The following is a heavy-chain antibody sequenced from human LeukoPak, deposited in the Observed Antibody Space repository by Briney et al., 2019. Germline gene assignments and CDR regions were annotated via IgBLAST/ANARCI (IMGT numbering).Heavy chain of an antibody. CDR2: INPTGTGT. D-gene: IGHD6-19*01. J-gene: IGHJ4*02. CDR3: ARRRGQWPYYFDY. Sequence: GASVKVSCKASGYSFSTYFIHWVRQAPGQGLEWVGMINPTGTGTSYAQRFQGRVTMTRDTSTSTVYMELSGLRSEDTAVYYCARRRGQWPYYFDYWGQGTLVTVSS. CDR1: GYSFSTYF. V-gene: IGHV1-46*01.